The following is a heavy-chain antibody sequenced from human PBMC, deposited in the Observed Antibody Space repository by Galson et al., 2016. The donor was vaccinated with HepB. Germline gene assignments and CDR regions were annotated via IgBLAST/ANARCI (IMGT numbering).Heavy chain of an antibody. D-gene: IGHD2-15*01. J-gene: IGHJ6*02. V-gene: IGHV3-33*01. CDR2: IWYDGSNK. CDR1: GFTFSSYG. CDR3: ARDTKGRVEVVVAANYYYYCGMDV. Sequence: SLRLSCAASGFTFSSYGMHWVRQAPGKGLEWVAVIWYDGSNKYYADSVKGRFTISRDNSKNTLYLQMNSLRAEDTAVYYCARDTKGRVEVVVAANYYYYCGMDVWGQGTTVTVSS.